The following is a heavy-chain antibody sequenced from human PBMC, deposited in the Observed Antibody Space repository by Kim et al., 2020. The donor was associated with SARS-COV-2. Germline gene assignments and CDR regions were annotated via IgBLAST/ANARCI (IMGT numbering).Heavy chain of an antibody. V-gene: IGHV1-3*01. D-gene: IGHD2-15*01. Sequence: ASVKVSCKASGYTFSRYAIHWMCQAPGQRLEWMGWIDAGGGNTKYSQRFQGRVTITRDTSASTTYMELSSLRSEDTGIYYCARGWSATGIDPWGQGTLVTVSS. CDR2: IDAGGGNT. CDR3: ARGWSATGIDP. CDR1: GYTFSRYA. J-gene: IGHJ5*02.